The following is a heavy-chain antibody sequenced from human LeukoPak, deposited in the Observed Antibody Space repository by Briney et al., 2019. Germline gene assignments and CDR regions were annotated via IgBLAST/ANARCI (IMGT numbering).Heavy chain of an antibody. CDR1: GYTFTSYY. D-gene: IGHD5-18*01. V-gene: IGHV1-46*01. CDR2: INPSGGST. CDR3: ARVRYSYAREVDY. J-gene: IGHJ4*02. Sequence: GASVKVSCKASGYTFTSYYMHWVRQAPGQGLEWMGIINPSGGSTSYAQKFQGRATMTRDTSTSTVYVELSSLRSEDTAVYYCARVRYSYAREVDYWGQGTLVTVSS.